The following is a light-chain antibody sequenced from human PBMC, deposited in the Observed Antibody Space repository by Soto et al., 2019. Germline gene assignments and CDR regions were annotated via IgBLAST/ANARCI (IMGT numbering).Light chain of an antibody. V-gene: IGKV2-30*02. CDR2: KVS. CDR3: MQGTHWPIT. CDR1: QSLVHSDGIAY. Sequence: DVVMPQSPLSLPVTLGQPASSSCRSNQSLVHSDGIAYFSWFQQRPGRSPRRLIYKVSNLDSGVPARLSGSGSGTDFALKISRVEAEDGGGYYCMQGTHWPITFGQGTRLEIK. J-gene: IGKJ5*01.